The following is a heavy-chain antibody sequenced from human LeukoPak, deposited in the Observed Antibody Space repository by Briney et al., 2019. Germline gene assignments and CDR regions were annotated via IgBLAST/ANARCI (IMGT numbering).Heavy chain of an antibody. CDR2: ISSNGGST. Sequence: HPGGSLRLSCAASGFTFSSYAMHWVRQAPGKGLEYVSAISSNGGSTYYANSVKGRFTISRDNSKNTLYLQMNSLRAEDTAVYYRARSRGYSARNDAFDIWGQGTMVTVSS. D-gene: IGHD5-12*01. CDR1: GFTFSSYA. J-gene: IGHJ3*02. CDR3: ARSRGYSARNDAFDI. V-gene: IGHV3-64*01.